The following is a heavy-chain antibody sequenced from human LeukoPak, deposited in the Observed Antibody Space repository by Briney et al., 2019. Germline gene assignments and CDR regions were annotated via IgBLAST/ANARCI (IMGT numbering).Heavy chain of an antibody. CDR3: ARDSPDGVKFQKTAHYYYYMDV. CDR2: INHSGST. J-gene: IGHJ6*03. Sequence: KPSETLSLTCAVYGGSFSGYYWSWIRQPPGKGLEWIGEINHSGSTNYNPSLKSRVTISVDTSKNQFSLKLSSVTAADTAVYYCARDSPDGVKFQKTAHYYYYMDVWGKGTTVTVSS. V-gene: IGHV4-34*01. CDR1: GGSFSGYY. D-gene: IGHD2-21*01.